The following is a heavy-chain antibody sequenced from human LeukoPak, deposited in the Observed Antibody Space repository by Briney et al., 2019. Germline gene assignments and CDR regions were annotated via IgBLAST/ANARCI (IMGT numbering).Heavy chain of an antibody. D-gene: IGHD6-19*01. CDR1: GDSISSSSYY. Sequence: PSETLSLTCTVSGDSISSSSYYWGWIRQPPGKGLEWIGTIYYSGSTYYNPSLKSRVTISVDTSKNQFSLKLSSVTAADTAVYYCARTYSSGWFYHRLGWYFDLWGRGTLVTVSS. V-gene: IGHV4-39*07. CDR2: IYYSGST. J-gene: IGHJ2*01. CDR3: ARTYSSGWFYHRLGWYFDL.